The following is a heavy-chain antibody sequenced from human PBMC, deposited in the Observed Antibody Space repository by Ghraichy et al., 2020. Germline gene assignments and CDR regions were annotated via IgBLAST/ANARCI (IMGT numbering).Heavy chain of an antibody. CDR3: ARARDGDCSSTSCYFYYSLDV. V-gene: IGHV1-69*13. CDR1: GATFSTYG. D-gene: IGHD2-2*01. J-gene: IGHJ6*02. CDR2: IIPIVETV. Sequence: SVKVSCNASGATFSTYGISWERQSPGQGLEWKGLIIPIVETVIYAQEFQGRATITADGSTSTVHMELSSLTSEDTAVYYCARARDGDCSSTSCYFYYSLDVWGQGTTVTVSS.